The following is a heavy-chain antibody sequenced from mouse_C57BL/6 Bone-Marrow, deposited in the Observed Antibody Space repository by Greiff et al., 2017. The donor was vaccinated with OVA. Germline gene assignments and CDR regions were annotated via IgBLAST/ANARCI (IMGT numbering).Heavy chain of an antibody. CDR2: IYPRDGST. Sequence: VQLQQSGPALVKPGASVKLSCKASGYTFTSYDINWVKQRPGQGLEWIGWIYPRDGSTKYNEKFKGKATLTVDTSSSTAYMELHSLTSEDSAVYFCARSPLLRYPLHYAMDYWGQGTSVTVSS. V-gene: IGHV1-85*01. J-gene: IGHJ4*01. D-gene: IGHD1-1*01. CDR3: ARSPLLRYPLHYAMDY. CDR1: GYTFTSYD.